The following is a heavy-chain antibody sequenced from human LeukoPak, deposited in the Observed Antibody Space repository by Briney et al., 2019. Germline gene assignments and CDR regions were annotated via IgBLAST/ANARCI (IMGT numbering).Heavy chain of an antibody. CDR2: INPSGGST. V-gene: IGHV1-46*01. Sequence: ASVKVSCRASGYTFTSYYMHWVRQAPGQGLEWMGIINPSGGSTSYAQKFQGRVTMTEDTSTDTAYMELSSLRSEDTAVYYCATRGAGREYCSSTSCYDFDYWGQGTLVTVSS. J-gene: IGHJ4*02. CDR3: ATRGAGREYCSSTSCYDFDY. CDR1: GYTFTSYY. D-gene: IGHD2-2*01.